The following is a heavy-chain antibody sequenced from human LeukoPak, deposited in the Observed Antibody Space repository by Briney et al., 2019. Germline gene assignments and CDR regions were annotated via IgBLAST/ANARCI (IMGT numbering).Heavy chain of an antibody. V-gene: IGHV4-59*01. J-gene: IGHJ3*02. CDR2: IYYTGDT. CDR1: GGSITTYY. D-gene: IGHD3-22*01. Sequence: SETLSLTCTVSGGSITTYYWSWIRQPPGKGLEWIGYIYYTGDTNYNPSLKSRVTISVDTPKKQFSLTLSSVTAADMAVYYCARPYSSSARGTFDIWGQGTMVTVSS. CDR3: ARPYSSSARGTFDI.